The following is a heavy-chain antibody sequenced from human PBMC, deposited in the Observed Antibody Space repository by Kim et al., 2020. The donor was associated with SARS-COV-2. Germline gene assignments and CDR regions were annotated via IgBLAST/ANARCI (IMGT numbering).Heavy chain of an antibody. J-gene: IGHJ4*02. CDR1: GGTFSSYA. CDR3: ARDVEYSSSFAYFDY. Sequence: SVKVSCKASGGTFSSYAISWVRQAPGQGLEWMGGIIPIFGTANYAQKFQGRVTITADESTSTAYMELSSLRSEDTAVYYCARDVEYSSSFAYFDYWGQGTLVTVSS. CDR2: IIPIFGTA. V-gene: IGHV1-69*13. D-gene: IGHD6-6*01.